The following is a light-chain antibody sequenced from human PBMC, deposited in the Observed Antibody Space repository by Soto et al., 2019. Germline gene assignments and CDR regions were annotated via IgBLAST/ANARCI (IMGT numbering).Light chain of an antibody. J-gene: IGKJ4*01. CDR1: QSVSSY. Sequence: EIVLTQSPATLSLSPGERATLSCRASQSVSSYLAWSQQQPGQAPRLLLYDASNRATGIPARFSGSGSGTDFTLTISSLEPEDFAVYYCQQRSNWPPLTFGGGTKVEIK. CDR3: QQRSNWPPLT. CDR2: DAS. V-gene: IGKV3-11*01.